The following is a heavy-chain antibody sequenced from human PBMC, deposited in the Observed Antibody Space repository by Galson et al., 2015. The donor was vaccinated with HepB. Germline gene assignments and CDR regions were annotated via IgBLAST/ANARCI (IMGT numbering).Heavy chain of an antibody. Sequence: PLSLTCTVSGGSISSGTYYWSWIRQPAGKGLEWIGRVYTSGSTNYNPSLKRRVTMSVDTSKNQFSLELDSVTAADTALYYCARERYLVGDVDYFDYWGQGTLVTVSS. J-gene: IGHJ4*02. CDR3: ARERYLVGDVDYFDY. CDR2: VYTSGST. V-gene: IGHV4-61*02. D-gene: IGHD1-26*01. CDR1: GGSISSGTYY.